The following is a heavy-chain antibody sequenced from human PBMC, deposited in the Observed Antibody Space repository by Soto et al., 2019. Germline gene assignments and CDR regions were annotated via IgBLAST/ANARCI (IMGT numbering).Heavy chain of an antibody. CDR2: IYYSGST. J-gene: IGHJ4*02. D-gene: IGHD2-15*01. CDR1: GGSISSYY. CDR3: ARELHCSGGSCYYNGFDY. Sequence: SETLSLTCTVSGGSISSYYWSWIRQPPGKGLEWIGYIYYSGSTNYNPSLKSRVTISVDTSKNQFSLKLSSVTAADTAVYYCARELHCSGGSCYYNGFDYWGQGTLVTVSS. V-gene: IGHV4-59*01.